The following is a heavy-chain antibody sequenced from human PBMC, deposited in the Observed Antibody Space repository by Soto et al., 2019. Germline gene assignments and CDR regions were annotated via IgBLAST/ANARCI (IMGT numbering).Heavy chain of an antibody. Sequence: QVQLRETGPGLVKPSGTLSLICSVSGGSLGTSNWWSWVRQSPGKGLQWTGDIYETGRTKYNPSRLSRLTIAVDESMTQFSLQLVAVTAADTAVYYCARRKLRFLEETHGPFDPWGQGNLVIVSS. V-gene: IGHV4-4*02. CDR2: IYETGRT. J-gene: IGHJ5*02. CDR3: ARRKLRFLEETHGPFDP. D-gene: IGHD3-3*01. CDR1: GGSLGTSNW.